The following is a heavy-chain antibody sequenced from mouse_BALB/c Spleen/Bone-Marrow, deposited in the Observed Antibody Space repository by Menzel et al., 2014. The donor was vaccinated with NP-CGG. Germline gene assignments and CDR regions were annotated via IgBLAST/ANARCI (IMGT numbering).Heavy chain of an antibody. CDR2: ISSGGGST. CDR3: AREVLRDYFDY. CDR1: GFAFSSYD. J-gene: IGHJ2*01. V-gene: IGHV5-12-1*01. Sequence: EVQLQESGGGLVKPGGPLKLSCAASGFAFSSYDMSWVRQTPEKRLEWVAYISSGGGSTYYPDTVKGRFTISRDNAKNTLYLQMSSLKSEDTAMYYCAREVLRDYFDYWGQGTTLTVSS. D-gene: IGHD1-1*01.